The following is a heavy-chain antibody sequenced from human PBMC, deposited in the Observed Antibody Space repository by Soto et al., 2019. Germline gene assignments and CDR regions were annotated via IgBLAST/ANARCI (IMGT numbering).Heavy chain of an antibody. CDR1: GFTFSSYA. CDR3: ARVEGGNAFDI. D-gene: IGHD1-1*01. CDR2: ISYDGSNK. J-gene: IGHJ3*02. V-gene: IGHV3-30-3*01. Sequence: QPGGSLRLSCAASGFTFSSYAMHWVRQAPGKGLEWVAVISYDGSNKYYADSVKGRFTISRDNSKNTLYLQMNSLRAEDTAVYYCARVEGGNAFDIWGQGTMVTVSS.